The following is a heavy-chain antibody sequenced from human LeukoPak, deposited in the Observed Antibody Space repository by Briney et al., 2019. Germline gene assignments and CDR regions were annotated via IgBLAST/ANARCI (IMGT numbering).Heavy chain of an antibody. V-gene: IGHV3-15*07. Sequence: PGGYLRLSCAASGFTFSNAWMNWVRQAPGKGLEWVGRIKSKTDGGTTDYAAPVKGRFTISRDDSKNTLYLQMNSLKTEDTAVYYCTTGGTMVRGVIVDYWGQGTLVTVSS. CDR1: GFTFSNAW. CDR3: TTGGTMVRGVIVDY. CDR2: IKSKTDGGTT. D-gene: IGHD3-10*01. J-gene: IGHJ4*02.